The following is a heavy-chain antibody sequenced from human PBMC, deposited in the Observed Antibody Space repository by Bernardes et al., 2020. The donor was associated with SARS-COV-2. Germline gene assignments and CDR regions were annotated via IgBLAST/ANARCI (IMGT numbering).Heavy chain of an antibody. V-gene: IGHV1-69*13. J-gene: IGHJ4*02. CDR2: IIPILSTA. Sequence: SVKVSCKASGGSFSSYAINWVRQAPGQGLEWIGGIIPILSTANYAQKFQGRVTITADESTGTAYMELSSLRSEDTAVFYCATMYSSSWHFDYWGQGTLVTVSS. CDR1: GGSFSSYA. D-gene: IGHD6-13*01. CDR3: ATMYSSSWHFDY.